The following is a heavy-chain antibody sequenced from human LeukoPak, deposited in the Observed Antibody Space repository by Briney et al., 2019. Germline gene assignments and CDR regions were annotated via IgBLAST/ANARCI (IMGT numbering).Heavy chain of an antibody. J-gene: IGHJ4*02. CDR3: ARDTRTIVVVTAPLD. Sequence: ASVKVSCKASGYTFTGYYMHWVRQAPGQGLEWMGWINPNSGGTNYAQKFQGRVTMTRDTSISTAHMELSRLRSDDTAVYYCARDTRTIVVVTAPLDWGQGTLVTVSS. CDR2: INPNSGGT. V-gene: IGHV1-2*02. D-gene: IGHD2-21*02. CDR1: GYTFTGYY.